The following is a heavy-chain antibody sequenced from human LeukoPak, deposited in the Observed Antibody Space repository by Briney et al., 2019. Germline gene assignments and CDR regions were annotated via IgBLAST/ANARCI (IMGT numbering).Heavy chain of an antibody. J-gene: IGHJ4*02. V-gene: IGHV3-23*01. Sequence: GGSLRLSCAASGLTFSSCAMSWVRQAPGKGLEWVSGLSGSAGSTYYADSVKGRFTISRDNSKNTLYLRMDSLRDEDTAVYYCVKGNDNSYHYYFDCWGQGTLVTVSS. CDR2: LSGSAGST. CDR1: GLTFSSCA. CDR3: VKGNDNSYHYYFDC. D-gene: IGHD3-9*01.